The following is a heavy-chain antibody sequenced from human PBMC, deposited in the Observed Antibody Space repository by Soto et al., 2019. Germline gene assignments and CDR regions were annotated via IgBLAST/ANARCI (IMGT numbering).Heavy chain of an antibody. CDR1: GDSISTYY. D-gene: IGHD2-21*01. CDR2: IHHRGTT. J-gene: IGHJ1*01. V-gene: IGHV4-59*01. CDR3: ARDLDCGGDCSTQH. Sequence: PSETLSLTCSVSGDSISTYYWNWIRQPPGQGLEWIGYIHHRGTTNYNPSLESRVTILLDTSKNQFSLKLTSVTAADTAVYYCARDLDCGGDCSTQHWGQGTLVTVSS.